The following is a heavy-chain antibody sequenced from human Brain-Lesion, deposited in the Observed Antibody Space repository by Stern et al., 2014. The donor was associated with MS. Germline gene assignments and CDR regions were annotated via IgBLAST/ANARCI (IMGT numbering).Heavy chain of an antibody. CDR2: VNNDGRRT. CDR3: ARGERWFDS. J-gene: IGHJ5*01. Sequence: EVQLVESGGGLVQPGGSLRLSCAASGFTFSNYWMHWVRKAPGKGLVWVSRVNNDGRRTSYADSVKGRFTMSRDNAKNTLYLQMNSLRVEDTAIYYCARGERWFDSWGQGTLVTVSS. V-gene: IGHV3-74*01. CDR1: GFTFSNYW.